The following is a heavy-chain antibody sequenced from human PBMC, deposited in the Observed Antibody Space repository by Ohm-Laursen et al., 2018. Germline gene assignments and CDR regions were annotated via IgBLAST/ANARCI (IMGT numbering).Heavy chain of an antibody. CDR1: GFTFSSYS. CDR2: ISYDGSNK. D-gene: IGHD6-19*01. J-gene: IGHJ6*02. CDR3: AKDLGSGWEYYYYYYGMDV. V-gene: IGHV3-30*18. Sequence: SLRLSCTASGFTFSSYSMNWVRQAPGKGLEWVAVISYDGSNKYYADSVKGRFTISRDNSKNTLYLQMNSLRAEDTAVYYCAKDLGSGWEYYYYYYGMDVWGQGTTVTVSS.